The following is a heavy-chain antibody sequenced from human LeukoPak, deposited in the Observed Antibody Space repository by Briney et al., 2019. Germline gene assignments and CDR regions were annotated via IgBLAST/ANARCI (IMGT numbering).Heavy chain of an antibody. CDR1: GGSFSAYY. V-gene: IGHV4-34*01. CDR2: ISYSGVA. CDR3: ATFRWAVGFEY. J-gene: IGHJ4*02. Sequence: SETLSLTCAVYGGSFSAYYWTYIRQPPGKGLEWIGEISYSGVAKYNPSLKGGLSISVDASTNQLSLKWNSVTAADTAVYYCATFRWAVGFEYWDQGTLVTVSS. D-gene: IGHD2-15*01.